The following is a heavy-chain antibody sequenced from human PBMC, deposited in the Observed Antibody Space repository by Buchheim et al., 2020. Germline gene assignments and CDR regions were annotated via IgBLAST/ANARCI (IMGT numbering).Heavy chain of an antibody. D-gene: IGHD3-22*01. CDR3: STRPMIVGVINPFDY. J-gene: IGHJ4*02. V-gene: IGHV3-23*01. CDR2: ISGSGGST. CDR1: GFTFSSYA. Sequence: EVQLLESGGGLVQPGGSLRLSCAASGFTFSSYAMSWVRQAPGKGLEWVSAISGSGGSTYYADSVKGRFTISRDNSKNTLYLQMNSLRADDKAVYYCSTRPMIVGVINPFDYWGQGTL.